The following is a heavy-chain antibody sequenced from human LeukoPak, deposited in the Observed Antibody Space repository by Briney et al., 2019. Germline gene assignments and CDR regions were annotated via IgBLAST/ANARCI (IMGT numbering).Heavy chain of an antibody. CDR2: ITISRDST. J-gene: IGHJ4*02. CDR1: LFTFGTSA. D-gene: IGHD3-22*01. V-gene: IGHV3-21*01. CDR3: ARDCSGYYFDY. Sequence: RGSLRLSRAASLFTFGTSAMSWVRQAPGKGLESVSSITISRDSTYYGDSVKGRYTISRDSAKNSLYLKMNSLRAEDTAVYYCARDCSGYYFDYWGEGTLVTVSS.